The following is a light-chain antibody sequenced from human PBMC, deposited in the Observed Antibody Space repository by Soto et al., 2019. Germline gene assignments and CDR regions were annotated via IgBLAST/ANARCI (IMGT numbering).Light chain of an antibody. CDR1: QSVRSSH. V-gene: IGKV3-20*01. CDR3: QQYYHWPRT. Sequence: EIVFTQSPCTLSLSRGERATLSCRASQSVRSSHLAWYQQKPGQAPRLLIYGASSRATGIPDRFSGSGSGTDFTLTISRLEPEDFAVYYCQQYYHWPRTFGQGTKVDIK. J-gene: IGKJ1*01. CDR2: GAS.